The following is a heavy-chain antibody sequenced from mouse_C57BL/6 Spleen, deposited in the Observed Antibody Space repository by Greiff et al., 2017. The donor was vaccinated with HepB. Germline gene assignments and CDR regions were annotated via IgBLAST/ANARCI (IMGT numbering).Heavy chain of an antibody. CDR1: GYSITSGYY. Sequence: EVQRVESGPGLVKPSQSLSLTCSVTGYSITSGYYWNWIRQFPGNKLEWMGYISYDGSNNYNPSLKNRISITRDTSKNQFFLKLNSVTTEDTATDYCAREDYGSSDAMDYWGQGTSVTVSS. CDR3: AREDYGSSDAMDY. CDR2: ISYDGSN. J-gene: IGHJ4*01. D-gene: IGHD1-1*01. V-gene: IGHV3-6*01.